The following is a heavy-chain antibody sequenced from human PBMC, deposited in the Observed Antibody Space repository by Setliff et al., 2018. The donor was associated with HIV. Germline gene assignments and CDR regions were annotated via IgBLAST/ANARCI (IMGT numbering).Heavy chain of an antibody. J-gene: IGHJ3*02. CDR1: GGSSSSSSFY. V-gene: IGHV4-39*01. CDR3: ARHKDSDYVWGSYRPDGFDI. CDR2: IYRSGST. D-gene: IGHD3-16*02. Sequence: SETLSLTCTVSGGSSSSSSFYWGWIRQPPGKGLEWIGNIYRSGSTYYNPSLRSWVTISVDTSKNQFYLNLNSVTDADTALYYCARHKDSDYVWGSYRPDGFDIWGQGTTVT.